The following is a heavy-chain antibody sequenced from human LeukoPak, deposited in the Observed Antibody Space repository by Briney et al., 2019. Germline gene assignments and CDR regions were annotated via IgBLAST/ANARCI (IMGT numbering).Heavy chain of an antibody. V-gene: IGHV4-34*01. J-gene: IGHJ4*02. CDR3: ARGQGTVTTH. CDR1: GGFFSGYY. Sequence: SETLSLTCAVSGGFFSGYYWTWIRQLPGKGLEWIGEINHSGSANYNPSLMSRVTISLDTSKNHFSLNLSSVTAADTAVYYCARGQGTVTTHWGQGTLVTVSS. D-gene: IGHD4-17*01. CDR2: INHSGSA.